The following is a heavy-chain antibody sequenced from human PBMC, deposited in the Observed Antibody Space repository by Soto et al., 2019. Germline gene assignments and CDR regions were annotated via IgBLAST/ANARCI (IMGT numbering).Heavy chain of an antibody. J-gene: IGHJ4*02. CDR1: GFSFSSYG. CDR3: AKDMSGYCSSTSCSKPLDFDY. Sequence: WGCMRLSCAACGFSFSSYGMHWVRQAPGKGLEWVAVISYDGSNKYYADSVKGRFTISRDNSKNTLYLQMNSLRAEDTAVYYCAKDMSGYCSSTSCSKPLDFDYWGQGTLVTVSS. D-gene: IGHD2-2*01. V-gene: IGHV3-30*18. CDR2: ISYDGSNK.